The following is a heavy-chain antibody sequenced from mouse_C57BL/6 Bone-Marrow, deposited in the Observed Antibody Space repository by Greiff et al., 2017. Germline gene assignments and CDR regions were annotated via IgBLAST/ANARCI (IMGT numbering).Heavy chain of an antibody. CDR3: TALITTVVATDFYAMDY. V-gene: IGHV14-4*01. Sequence: EVKLMESGAELVRPGASVKLSCTASGFNIKDDYMHWVKQRPEQGLEWIGWIDPENGDTEYASKFQGKATITADTSSNTAYLQLSSLTSEDTAVXYCTALITTVVATDFYAMDYWGQGTSVTVSS. CDR1: GFNIKDDY. D-gene: IGHD1-1*01. CDR2: IDPENGDT. J-gene: IGHJ4*01.